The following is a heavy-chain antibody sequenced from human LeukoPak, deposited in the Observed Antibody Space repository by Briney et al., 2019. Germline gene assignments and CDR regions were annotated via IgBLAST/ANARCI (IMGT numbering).Heavy chain of an antibody. V-gene: IGHV4-38-2*02. Sequence: PSETLSLTCTVSGYSISSDYYWGWIRQPPGKGLEWIGSISPSGNTFYNPSLKSRVTISVDTSKNQFSLTLTSVTAADTALYYCARSIGSDYADYWGQGTLVTVSS. J-gene: IGHJ4*02. D-gene: IGHD4-17*01. CDR3: ARSIGSDYADY. CDR1: GYSISSDYY. CDR2: ISPSGNT.